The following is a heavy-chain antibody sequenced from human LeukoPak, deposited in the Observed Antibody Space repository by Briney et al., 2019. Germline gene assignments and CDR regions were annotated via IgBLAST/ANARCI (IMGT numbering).Heavy chain of an antibody. CDR3: ARQDGSGLYYFDY. J-gene: IGHJ4*02. V-gene: IGHV5-51*01. CDR1: GYSFNYW. CDR2: IYPGDSDT. Sequence: GESLQISCKGSGYSFNYWIGWVRQMPGKGLEWMGVIYPGDSDTRYSPSFQGQVTISADRSISTAYLQWSSLKASDSAMYYCARQDGSGLYYFDYWGQGTLVTVSS. D-gene: IGHD3-10*01.